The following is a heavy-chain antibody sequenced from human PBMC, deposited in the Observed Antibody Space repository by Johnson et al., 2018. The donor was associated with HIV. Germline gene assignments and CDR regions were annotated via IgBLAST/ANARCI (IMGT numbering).Heavy chain of an antibody. J-gene: IGHJ3*02. CDR2: IYSGGTT. D-gene: IGHD2-15*01. V-gene: IGHV3-53*01. CDR3: ATGSVVVVPAAGLLQLHAAVDI. Sequence: VQVVESGGGLIQPGGSLRLSCAASGFTVSSTHMSWVRQAPGKGLEWVSVIYSGGTTYHADSVKGRFTISRDNSKNTLYVQMNSLRAEDTAVYYCATGSVVVVPAAGLLQLHAAVDIWGQGTMVTVSS. CDR1: GFTVSSTH.